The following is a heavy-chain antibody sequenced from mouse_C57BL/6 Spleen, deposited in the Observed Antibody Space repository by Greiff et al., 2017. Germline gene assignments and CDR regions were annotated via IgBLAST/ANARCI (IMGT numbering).Heavy chain of an antibody. V-gene: IGHV14-1*01. CDR3: TTVYYDYDGDY. Sequence: EVQLQQSGAELVRPGASVKLSCTASGFNIKDYYMHWVKQRPDQGLEWIGRIDPEDGDPEYAPKFQGKATMTADTASNTAYLQLSSLTSEDTAVYYCTTVYYDYDGDYWGQGTTLTVSS. CDR2: IDPEDGDP. CDR1: GFNIKDYY. D-gene: IGHD2-4*01. J-gene: IGHJ2*01.